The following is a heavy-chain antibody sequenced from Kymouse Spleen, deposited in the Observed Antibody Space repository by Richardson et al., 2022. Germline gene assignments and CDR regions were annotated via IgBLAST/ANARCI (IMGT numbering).Heavy chain of an antibody. Sequence: EVQLVESGGGLVQPGGSLKLSCAASGFTFSGSAMHWVRQASGKGLEWVGRIRSKANSYATAYAASVKGRFTISRDDSKNTAYLQMNSLKTEDTAVYYCTRRAVAGTKDYWGQGTLVTVSS. CDR1: GFTFSGSA. D-gene: IGHD6-19*01. V-gene: IGHV3-73*02. CDR3: TRRAVAGTKDY. CDR2: IRSKANSYAT. J-gene: IGHJ4*02.